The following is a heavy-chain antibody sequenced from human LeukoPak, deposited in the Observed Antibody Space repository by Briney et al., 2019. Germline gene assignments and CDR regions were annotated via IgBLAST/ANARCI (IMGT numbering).Heavy chain of an antibody. CDR1: GFTFGIYA. CDR2: IGDTT. Sequence: GGSLRLPFAASGFTFGIYALSWVGKAPGKGLEWVSAIGDTTYYADSVEGRFTISRDNSKNTLYLQMDSLRAEDTAVYYCAKVGWTPPDYWGQGTLVTVSS. CDR3: AKVGWTPPDY. J-gene: IGHJ4*02. V-gene: IGHV3-23*01. D-gene: IGHD6-19*01.